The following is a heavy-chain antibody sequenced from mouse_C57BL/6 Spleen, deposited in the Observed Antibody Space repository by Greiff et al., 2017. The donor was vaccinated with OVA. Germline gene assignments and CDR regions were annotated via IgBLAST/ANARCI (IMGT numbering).Heavy chain of an antibody. CDR2: IYPGDGDT. D-gene: IGHD3-2*02. Sequence: QVQLKQSGPELVKPGASVKISCKASGYAFSSSWMNWVKQRPGKGLEWIGRIYPGDGDTNYNGKFKGKATLTADKSSSTAYMQLSSLTSEDSAVYFCARGDSSGPYFDYWGQGTTLTVSS. CDR3: ARGDSSGPYFDY. V-gene: IGHV1-82*01. CDR1: GYAFSSSW. J-gene: IGHJ2*01.